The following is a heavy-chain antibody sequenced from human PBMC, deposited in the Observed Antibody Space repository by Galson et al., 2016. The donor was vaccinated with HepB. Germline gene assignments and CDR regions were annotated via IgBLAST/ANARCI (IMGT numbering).Heavy chain of an antibody. CDR2: TYYRSKWSY. J-gene: IGHJ4*02. CDR1: GDSVSNINAG. CDR3: ARSYSSGWPKGVFDY. V-gene: IGHV6-1*01. Sequence: CAISGDSVSNINAGWNWIRQSPSRGLEWLGRTYYRSKWSYDYADSVRGRIAIHPDTTKNQVSLEMSSVTAEDTAIFYCARSYSSGWPKGVFDYWGQGTLVTVSS. D-gene: IGHD6-19*01.